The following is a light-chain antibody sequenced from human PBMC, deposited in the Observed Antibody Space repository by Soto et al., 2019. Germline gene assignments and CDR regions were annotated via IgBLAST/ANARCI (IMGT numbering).Light chain of an antibody. Sequence: IVLTQSAATRSLSPGERATLSCGASQIVNTRLAWYHHKPGEAPRLLLYGASRRATGIPDRFSGSGSGSDFTITIRRLEPEDFAVYCCQQYGTLGQGTKVDIK. CDR3: QQYGT. CDR1: QIVNTR. CDR2: GAS. V-gene: IGKV3-20*01. J-gene: IGKJ1*01.